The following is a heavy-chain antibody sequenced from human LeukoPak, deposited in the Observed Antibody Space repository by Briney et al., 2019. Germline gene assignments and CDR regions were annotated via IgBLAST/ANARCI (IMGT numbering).Heavy chain of an antibody. J-gene: IGHJ6*03. CDR2: INTNTGNP. CDR1: GYTFTSYA. CDR3: AREVRGSWCVGYYYYYMDV. D-gene: IGHD6-13*01. V-gene: IGHV7-4-1*02. Sequence: ASVKVSCKASGYTFTSYAMNWVRQAPGQGLEWMGWINTNTGNPTYAQGFTGRFVFSLDTSVSTAYLQISSLKAEDTAVYYCAREVRGSWCVGYYYYYMDVWGKGTTVTVSS.